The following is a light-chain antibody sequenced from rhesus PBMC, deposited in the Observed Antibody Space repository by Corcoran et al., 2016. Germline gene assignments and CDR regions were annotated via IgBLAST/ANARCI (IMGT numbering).Light chain of an antibody. CDR2: AAS. CDR3: LQHNSYPPT. V-gene: IGKV1-28*01. J-gene: IGKJ4*01. CDR1: QGISSF. Sequence: DIQMTQSPSSLSASVGDTVTIACRASQGISSFLNWFQQKPGKAPKLLIYAASALESRVPSRVSGSGSGTELSLTISSLQPEDFAAYYCLQHNSYPPTFGGGTKVEIK.